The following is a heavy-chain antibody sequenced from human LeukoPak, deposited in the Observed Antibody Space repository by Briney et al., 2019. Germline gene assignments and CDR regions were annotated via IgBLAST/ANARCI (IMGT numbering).Heavy chain of an antibody. CDR2: IYTSGST. J-gene: IGHJ4*02. Sequence: PSETLSLTCNVSGGSISRYYWSWIRQPAGKGLEWIGRIYTSGSTNYNPSLKSRVTMSVDTSKNQFSLKLSSVTAADTAVYYCARGKWLATFGDWGQGTLVTVSS. D-gene: IGHD6-19*01. V-gene: IGHV4-4*07. CDR1: GGSISRYY. CDR3: ARGKWLATFGD.